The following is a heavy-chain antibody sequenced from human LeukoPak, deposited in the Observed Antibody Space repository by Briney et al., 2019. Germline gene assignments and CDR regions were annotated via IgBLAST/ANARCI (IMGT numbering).Heavy chain of an antibody. Sequence: GGSLRLSCAASGFTFSNAWMSWVRQAPGKGLEWVGRIKSKTDGGTTDYAAPVKGRFTISRDDSKNTLYLQMNSLKTEDTAVYYCTTDHDILTGSDAFDIWGQGTMVTVSS. CDR2: IKSKTDGGTT. D-gene: IGHD3-9*01. CDR1: GFTFSNAW. J-gene: IGHJ3*02. V-gene: IGHV3-15*01. CDR3: TTDHDILTGSDAFDI.